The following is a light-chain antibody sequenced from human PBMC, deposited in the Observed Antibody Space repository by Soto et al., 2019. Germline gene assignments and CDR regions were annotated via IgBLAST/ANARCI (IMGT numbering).Light chain of an antibody. CDR3: SSYTSSTTLSVV. V-gene: IGLV2-14*01. CDR1: RSDVGGYNY. CDR2: GVT. Sequence: QSALTQPASVSGSPGQSITISCTGTRSDVGGYNYVSWYQQHPGKAPKLMIYGVTNRPSGVSNRFSGSKSGNTASLTISGLQAEDEAAYYFSSYTSSTTLSVVFGGGTKVTVL. J-gene: IGLJ2*01.